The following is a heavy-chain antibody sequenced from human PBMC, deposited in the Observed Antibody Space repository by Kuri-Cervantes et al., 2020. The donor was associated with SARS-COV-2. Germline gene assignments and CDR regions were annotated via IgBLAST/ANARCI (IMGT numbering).Heavy chain of an antibody. Sequence: ASVKVSCKASGYTFTSYYMHWVRQAPGQGLEWMGIINPSGGSTNYAQKFQGRVTITADESTSTAYMELSSLRSEDTAVYYCAGEGAVPAAILSRWIPSYYYYYYGLDVWVQGTTVTVSS. CDR2: INPSGGST. J-gene: IGHJ6*02. D-gene: IGHD2-2*02. V-gene: IGHV1-46*01. CDR3: AGEGAVPAAILSRWIPSYYYYYYGLDV. CDR1: GYTFTSYY.